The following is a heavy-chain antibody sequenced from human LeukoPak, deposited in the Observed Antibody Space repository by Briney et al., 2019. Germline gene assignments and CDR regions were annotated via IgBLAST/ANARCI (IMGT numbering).Heavy chain of an antibody. CDR3: ARSATAATPDDY. CDR1: GGTFSSYA. D-gene: IGHD2-15*01. J-gene: IGHJ4*02. V-gene: IGHV1-69*04. Sequence: ASVKVSCKASGGTFSSYAISWVRQAPGQGLEWMGRIIPILGIANYAQKFQGRVTITADKSTGTAYMELSSLRSEDTAVYYCARSATAATPDDYWGQGTLVTVSS. CDR2: IIPILGIA.